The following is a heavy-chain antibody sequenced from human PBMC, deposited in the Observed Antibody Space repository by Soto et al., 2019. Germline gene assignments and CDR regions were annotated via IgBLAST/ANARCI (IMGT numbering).Heavy chain of an antibody. D-gene: IGHD3-10*01. CDR3: ARERGGGFGDV. CDR2: ITSDGSST. CDR1: GFTFSTYY. Sequence: EVQLVESGGGLVQPGGSLRLSCAASGFTFSTYYMNWVRQAPGKGLVWVARITSDGSSTTYADSVKGRFTISIDNAKNTLYLQMNSLRAEDTAVYSCARERGGGFGDVWGQGTTVTVSS. V-gene: IGHV3-74*01. J-gene: IGHJ6*02.